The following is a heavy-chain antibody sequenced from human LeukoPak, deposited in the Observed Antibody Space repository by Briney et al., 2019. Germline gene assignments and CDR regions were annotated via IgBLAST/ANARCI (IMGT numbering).Heavy chain of an antibody. J-gene: IGHJ4*02. CDR2: IWYDGSNK. D-gene: IGHD3-16*01. V-gene: IGHV3-33*01. CDR3: ARDRLRFAGSEGLIINY. Sequence: GRSLRLSCAASGFTFSSYGMHWVRQAPGKGLEWVAVIWYDGSNKYYADSVKGRFTISRDNSKNTLYLQMNSLRAEDTAVYYCARDRLRFAGSEGLIINYWGQGTLVTVSS. CDR1: GFTFSSYG.